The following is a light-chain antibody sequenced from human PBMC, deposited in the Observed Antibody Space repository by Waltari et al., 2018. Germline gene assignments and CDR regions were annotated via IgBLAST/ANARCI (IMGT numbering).Light chain of an antibody. CDR2: KAS. Sequence: DIQMTQSPSTLSASVGDRVTITCRASQSISSWLAWYQQKPGKAPKLLIYKASSLESGVPSRFSGSGSGTEFTLTISSLQPDDFATYYCQQYNSYSPSFDQGP. V-gene: IGKV1-5*03. J-gene: IGKJ1*01. CDR1: QSISSW. CDR3: QQYNSYSPS.